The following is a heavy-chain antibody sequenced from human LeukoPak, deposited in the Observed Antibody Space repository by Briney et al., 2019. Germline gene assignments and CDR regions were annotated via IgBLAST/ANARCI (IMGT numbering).Heavy chain of an antibody. CDR3: ARRVSAIFGVVLNRWFDP. Sequence: NHGESLKISCKASGYSFTNFWIGWVRQMPGKGLEWMGIIYPGDSDTRYSPSFQGQVTISADKSISTAYLQWSSLKASDTAMYYCARRVSAIFGVVLNRWFDPWGQGTLVTVSS. J-gene: IGHJ5*02. D-gene: IGHD3-3*01. CDR2: IYPGDSDT. CDR1: GYSFTNFW. V-gene: IGHV5-51*01.